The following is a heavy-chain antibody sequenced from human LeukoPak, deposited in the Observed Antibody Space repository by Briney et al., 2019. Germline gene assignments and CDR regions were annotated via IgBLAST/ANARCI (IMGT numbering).Heavy chain of an antibody. Sequence: ASVKVSCKASGYTFTSYGISWVRQAPGQGLEWMGWISDYNGNTNYAQKLQGRVTMTTDTSTSTAYMELRSLRSDDTAVYYCVVLLWSRGDYWGQGTLVTVSS. V-gene: IGHV1-18*01. CDR3: VVLLWSRGDY. CDR2: ISDYNGNT. CDR1: GYTFTSYG. J-gene: IGHJ4*02. D-gene: IGHD3-10*01.